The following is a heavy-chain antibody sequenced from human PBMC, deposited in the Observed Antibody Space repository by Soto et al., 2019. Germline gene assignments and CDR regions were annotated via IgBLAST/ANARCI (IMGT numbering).Heavy chain of an antibody. CDR2: INHSGST. J-gene: IGHJ5*02. Sequence: PSETLSLTCAVYGGSFSGYYWSWIRHPPGKGLEWIGEINHSGSTNYNPSLKSRVTISVDTSKNQFSLKLSSVTAADTAVYYCARGRLRYFDWLYPWGQGTLVTVSS. CDR3: ARGRLRYFDWLYP. CDR1: GGSFSGYY. V-gene: IGHV4-34*01. D-gene: IGHD3-9*01.